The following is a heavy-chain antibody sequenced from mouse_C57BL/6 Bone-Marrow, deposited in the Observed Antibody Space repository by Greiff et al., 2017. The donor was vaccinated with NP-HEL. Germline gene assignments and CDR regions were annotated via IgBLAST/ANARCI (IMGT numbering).Heavy chain of an antibody. V-gene: IGHV1-26*01. Sequence: EVQLQQSGPELVKPGASVKISCKASGYTFTDYYMNWVKQSHGKSLEWIGDINPNNGGTSYNQKFKGKATLTVDKSSSTAYMGLRSLTSEDSAVYYCARSPFDYWGQGTTLTVSS. CDR3: ARSPFDY. CDR1: GYTFTDYY. J-gene: IGHJ2*01. CDR2: INPNNGGT.